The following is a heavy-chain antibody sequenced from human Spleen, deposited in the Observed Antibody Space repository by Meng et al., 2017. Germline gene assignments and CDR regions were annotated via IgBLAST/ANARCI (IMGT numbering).Heavy chain of an antibody. CDR1: GYSFTSYW. V-gene: IGHV5-51*01. CDR3: ARGSNSIAAGRYYFDY. J-gene: IGHJ4*02. CDR2: IYTGDSDT. Sequence: KVSCKGSGYSFTSYWIGWVRQMPGKGLEWMGIIYTGDSDTRYSQSFQGQVTISADKSISTAYLQWSSLKASDTAMYYCARGSNSIAAGRYYFDYWGQGTLVTVSS. D-gene: IGHD6-13*01.